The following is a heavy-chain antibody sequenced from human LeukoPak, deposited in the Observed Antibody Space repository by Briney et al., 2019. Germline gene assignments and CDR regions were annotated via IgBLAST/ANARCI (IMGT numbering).Heavy chain of an antibody. Sequence: PGGSLRLSCEASGFTFSSYWMSRVRQAPGKGLEWAANIKQDGSEKYHVDSVKGRFTISRDNAKNSLYLQMNSLRAEDTAVFYCARHQGSGWQSSAYYFDYWGQGTLVTVSS. J-gene: IGHJ4*02. D-gene: IGHD6-19*01. V-gene: IGHV3-7*02. CDR2: IKQDGSEK. CDR1: GFTFSSYW. CDR3: ARHQGSGWQSSAYYFDY.